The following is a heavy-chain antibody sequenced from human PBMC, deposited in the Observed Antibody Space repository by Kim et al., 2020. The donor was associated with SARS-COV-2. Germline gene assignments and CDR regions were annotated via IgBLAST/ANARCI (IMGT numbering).Heavy chain of an antibody. CDR2: INHSGST. CDR3: ARVGTFGIPGHRPSIVYYYYYGMDV. J-gene: IGHJ6*02. CDR1: GGSFSGYY. Sequence: SETLSLTCAVYGGSFSGYYWSWIRQPPGKGLEWIGEINHSGSTNYNPSLKSRVTISVDTSKNQFSLKLSSVTAADTAVYYCARVGTFGIPGHRPSIVYYYYYGMDVWGQGTTVTVSS. D-gene: IGHD3-16*01. V-gene: IGHV4-34*01.